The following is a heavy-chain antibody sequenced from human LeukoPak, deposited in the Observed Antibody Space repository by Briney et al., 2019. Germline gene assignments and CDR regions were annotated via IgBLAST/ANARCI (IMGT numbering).Heavy chain of an antibody. CDR3: AYGMDV. CDR1: GGSISSYY. J-gene: IGHJ6*02. CDR2: IYYSGST. Sequence: PSETLSLTCTVSGGSISSYYWSWIRQPPGKGLEWIGYIYYSGSTNYNPSLKSRVTISVDTSKNQFSLKLSSVTAADTAVHYCAYGMDVWGQGTTVTVSS. V-gene: IGHV4-59*01.